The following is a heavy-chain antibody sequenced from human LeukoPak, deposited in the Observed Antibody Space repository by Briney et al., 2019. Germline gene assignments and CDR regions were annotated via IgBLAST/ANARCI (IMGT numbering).Heavy chain of an antibody. J-gene: IGHJ4*02. CDR2: ISGSGGST. CDR1: GFTFSSYV. Sequence: PGGSLRHSSAASGFTFSSYVMSWVRPAPGKRLEWVSAISGSGGSTYYADSVKGRYTISRDNSKNTLYLQMNSLRAEDTAVYYCAKDLSYDSSGYRSDYWGQGTLVTVSS. D-gene: IGHD3-22*01. CDR3: AKDLSYDSSGYRSDY. V-gene: IGHV3-23*01.